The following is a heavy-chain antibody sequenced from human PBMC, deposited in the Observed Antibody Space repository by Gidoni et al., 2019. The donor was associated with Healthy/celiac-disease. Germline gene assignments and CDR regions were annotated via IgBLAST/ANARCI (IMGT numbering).Heavy chain of an antibody. V-gene: IGHV3-66*02. J-gene: IGHJ4*02. D-gene: IGHD3-10*01. CDR3: ARELTVRGVIPD. Sequence: EVQLVESGGGLVQPGGSLRLSCAASGFTVSSNYMSWVRQAPGKGLGWVSVIYSGGSTYYADSVKGRFTISRDNSKNTLYLQMNSLRAEDTAVYYCARELTVRGVIPDWGQGTLVTVSS. CDR1: GFTVSSNY. CDR2: IYSGGST.